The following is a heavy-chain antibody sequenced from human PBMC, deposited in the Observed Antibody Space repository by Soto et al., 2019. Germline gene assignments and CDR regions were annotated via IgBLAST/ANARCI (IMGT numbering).Heavy chain of an antibody. CDR1: GFIFSNYA. D-gene: IGHD2-2*01. CDR2: ISHDGRNK. V-gene: IGHV3-30*18. Sequence: QVQLVESGGGVVQPGKSVRLSCAASGFIFSNYAMHWVRQAPGKGLEWVADISHDGRNKYHADSVGGRFTISRDNSKNTMYLKMDSLTAEDTALYYCAKLPDTILGLSVAHDAFAFWGQGTTVTVSS. CDR3: AKLPDTILGLSVAHDAFAF. J-gene: IGHJ3*01.